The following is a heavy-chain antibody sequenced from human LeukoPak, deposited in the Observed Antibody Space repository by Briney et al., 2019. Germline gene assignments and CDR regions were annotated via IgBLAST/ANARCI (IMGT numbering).Heavy chain of an antibody. Sequence: SETLSLTCAVYGGSLSGYYWSWIRQPPGKGLEWIGEINHSGSTNYNPSLKSRVTISVDTSKNQFSLKLSSVTAADTAVYYCARGYFVVVPAAIRYYYYYMDVWGKGTTVTVSS. D-gene: IGHD2-2*01. V-gene: IGHV4-34*01. CDR2: INHSGST. CDR1: GGSLSGYY. CDR3: ARGYFVVVPAAIRYYYYYMDV. J-gene: IGHJ6*03.